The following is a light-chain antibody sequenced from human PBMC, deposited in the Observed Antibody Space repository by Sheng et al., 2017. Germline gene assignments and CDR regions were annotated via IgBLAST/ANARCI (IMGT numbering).Light chain of an antibody. CDR2: KAS. J-gene: IGKJ1*01. V-gene: IGKV1-5*03. Sequence: DIQMTQSPSTLSASVGDRVTITCRASQSFSSWLAWYQQKPGKAPKLLIYKASNLESGVPSRFSGSGSGTEFTLTISSLQPEDFATYYCQQLNSYPQTFGQGTKVEIK. CDR1: QSFSSW. CDR3: QQLNSYPQT.